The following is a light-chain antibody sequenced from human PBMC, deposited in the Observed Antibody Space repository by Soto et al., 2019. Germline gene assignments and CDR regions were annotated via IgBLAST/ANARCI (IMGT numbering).Light chain of an antibody. J-gene: IGKJ1*01. Sequence: DIQMTQSPSTLSASVGDRVTITCRASQNINTWLAWYQQKPGKAPKLLIYKASNLESGVPSRFSGSGSGTEFTLTISSLQPDDFATYYCQQYNSYSTFGQGTKVEIK. CDR1: QNINTW. CDR2: KAS. CDR3: QQYNSYST. V-gene: IGKV1-5*03.